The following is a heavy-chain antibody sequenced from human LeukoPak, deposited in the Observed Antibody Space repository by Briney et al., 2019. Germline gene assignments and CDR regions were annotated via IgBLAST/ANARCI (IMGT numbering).Heavy chain of an antibody. J-gene: IGHJ4*02. V-gene: IGHV4-38-2*02. CDR2: IYHSGST. Sequence: PSETLSLTCTVSGYSISSGYYWGWIRQPPGKGLEWIGSIYHSGSTYYNPSLKSRVTISVDTSKNQFSLKLSSVTAADTAVYYCARAMVRGDLKYYFDYWGQGTLVTVSS. CDR1: GYSISSGYY. D-gene: IGHD3-10*01. CDR3: ARAMVRGDLKYYFDY.